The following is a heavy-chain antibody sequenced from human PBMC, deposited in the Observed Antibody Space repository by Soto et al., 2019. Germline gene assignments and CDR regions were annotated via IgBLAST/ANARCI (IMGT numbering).Heavy chain of an antibody. CDR1: GFTFSSYA. CDR3: AKARGGHNWNPVGFDI. V-gene: IGHV3-23*01. J-gene: IGHJ3*02. CDR2: ISGSGGST. Sequence: PGASLTLSCAASGFTFSSYALSCVRQAPGKGLEWFSAISGSGGSTYYADSVKGRFTISRDNSKDTLYLQMNSLRAEDTAVYYCAKARGGHNWNPVGFDIWGQGRMVTVSS. D-gene: IGHD1-1*01.